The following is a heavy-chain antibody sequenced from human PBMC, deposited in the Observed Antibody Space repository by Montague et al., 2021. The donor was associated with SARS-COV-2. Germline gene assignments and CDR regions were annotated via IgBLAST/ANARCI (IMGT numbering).Heavy chain of an antibody. CDR2: IYYSGST. D-gene: IGHD3-10*01. V-gene: IGHV4-39*07. CDR1: TFSSYW. Sequence: TFSSYWMSWVRQAPGKGLEWIGSIYYSGSTYYNPSLKSRVTISVDTSKNQFSLKLSSVTAADTAVYYCARDLAGYYGSGSYGGMDVWGQGTTVTVSS. CDR3: ARDLAGYYGSGSYGGMDV. J-gene: IGHJ6*02.